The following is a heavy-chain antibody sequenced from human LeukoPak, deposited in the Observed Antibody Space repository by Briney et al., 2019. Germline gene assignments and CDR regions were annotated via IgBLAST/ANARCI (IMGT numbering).Heavy chain of an antibody. D-gene: IGHD3-16*01. CDR2: IKKTGSET. CDR3: TKDSQGSYDGFWYGTYGMDV. Sequence: HGGSLRLSCAASGFTFSNSWMSWVRQAPGKGLEWVAYIKKTGSETYYVDSVKGRFTISRDNSRKTVFLQMNSLTPEDAATYYCTKDSQGSYDGFWYGTYGMDVWGQGTTVTVSS. V-gene: IGHV3-7*03. CDR1: GFTFSNSW. J-gene: IGHJ6*02.